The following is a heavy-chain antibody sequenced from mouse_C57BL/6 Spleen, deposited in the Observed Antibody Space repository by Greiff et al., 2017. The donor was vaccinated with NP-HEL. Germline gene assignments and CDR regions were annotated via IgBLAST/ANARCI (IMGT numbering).Heavy chain of an antibody. Sequence: VQLQQSGAELVRPGASVTLSCKASGYTFTDYEMHWVKQTPVHGLEWIGAIDPETGGTAYNQKFKGKAILTADKSSSTAYMELRSLTSEDSAVYYCTRKIHYYGSSYDAMDYWGQGTSVTVSS. J-gene: IGHJ4*01. CDR2: IDPETGGT. CDR1: GYTFTDYE. D-gene: IGHD1-1*01. V-gene: IGHV1-15*01. CDR3: TRKIHYYGSSYDAMDY.